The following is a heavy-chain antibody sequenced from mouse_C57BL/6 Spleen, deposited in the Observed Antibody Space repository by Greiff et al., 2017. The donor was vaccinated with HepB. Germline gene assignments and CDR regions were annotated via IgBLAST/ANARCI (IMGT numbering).Heavy chain of an antibody. CDR3: ACYYGSSPWFAY. CDR1: GYTFTSYW. D-gene: IGHD1-1*01. CDR2: IDPSDSET. V-gene: IGHV1-52*01. Sequence: QVQLKQPGAELVRPGSSVKLSCKASGYTFTSYWMHWVKQRPIQGLEWIGNIDPSDSETHYNQKFKDKATLTVDKSSSTAYMQLSSLTSEDSAVYYCACYYGSSPWFAYWGQGTLVTVSA. J-gene: IGHJ3*01.